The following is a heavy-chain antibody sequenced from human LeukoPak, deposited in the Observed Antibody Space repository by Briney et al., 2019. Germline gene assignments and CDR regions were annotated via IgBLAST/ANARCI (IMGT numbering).Heavy chain of an antibody. CDR2: ISWNSGSI. V-gene: IGHV3-9*01. D-gene: IGHD1-26*01. CDR3: AKDHQWELLRGHFDY. CDR1: GFTFDDYA. J-gene: IGHJ4*02. Sequence: SLRLSCAASGFTFDDYAMHWVRQAPGKGLEWVPGISWNSGSIGYADSVKGRFTISRDNAKNSLYLQMNSLRAEDTALYYCAKDHQWELLRGHFDYWGQGTLVTVSS.